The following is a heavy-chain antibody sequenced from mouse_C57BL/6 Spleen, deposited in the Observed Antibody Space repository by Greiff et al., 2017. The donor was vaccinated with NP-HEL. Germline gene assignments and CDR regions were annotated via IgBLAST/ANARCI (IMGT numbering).Heavy chain of an antibody. D-gene: IGHD1-1*01. Sequence: EVHLVESEGGLVQPGSSMKLSCTASGFTFSDYYMAWVRQVPEKGLEWVANINYDGSSTYYLDSLKSRFIISRDNAKNILYLQMSSLKSEDTATYYCARAYGSSDWYFDVWGTGTTVTVSS. J-gene: IGHJ1*03. CDR1: GFTFSDYY. CDR3: ARAYGSSDWYFDV. CDR2: INYDGSST. V-gene: IGHV5-16*01.